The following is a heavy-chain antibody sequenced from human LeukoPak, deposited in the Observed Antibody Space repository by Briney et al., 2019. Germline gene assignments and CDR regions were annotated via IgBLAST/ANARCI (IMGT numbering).Heavy chain of an antibody. D-gene: IGHD3-3*01. J-gene: IGHJ6*02. CDR3: ARGIFGVVHHQPMDV. CDR1: VGTFSSYA. CDR2: IIPIFGTA. V-gene: IGHV1-69*13. Sequence: PWASANVSCKASVGTFSSYAISWVRQAPGQGLEWMGGIIPIFGTANYAQKFQGRVTITADESTSTAYMELSSLRSEDTAVYYCARGIFGVVHHQPMDVWGQGTTVTVSS.